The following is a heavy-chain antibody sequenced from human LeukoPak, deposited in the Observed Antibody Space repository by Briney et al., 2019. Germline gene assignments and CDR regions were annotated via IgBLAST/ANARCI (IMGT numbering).Heavy chain of an antibody. CDR1: GFTFSSYS. CDR2: ISSRSNTI. V-gene: IGHV3-48*02. Sequence: QTGGSLRLSCAASGFTFSSYSMNWVRQAPGKGLEWVSYISSRSNTIYYADSVKGRFTISRDNAKNSLYLQMNSLRYEDTAVYYCARGKIYIDYWGQGTLVTVSS. CDR3: ARGKIYIDY. J-gene: IGHJ4*02.